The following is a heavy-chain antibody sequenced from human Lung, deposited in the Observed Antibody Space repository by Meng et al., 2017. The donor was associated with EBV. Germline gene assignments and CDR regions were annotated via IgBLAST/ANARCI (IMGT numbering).Heavy chain of an antibody. CDR1: GFTFTIYA. CDR3: AKGRSRSYNWNDVPCDY. D-gene: IGHD1-20*01. J-gene: IGHJ4*02. V-gene: IGHV3-23*01. CDR2: ISGSGGST. Sequence: EVQLLESGGGLVQPGGSLRLSCVVSGFTFTIYAMNWVRQAPGKGLEWVSGISGSGGSTYYAASVKGRFTISRDNSTNTLYLQMNTLRAEDTALYYCAKGRSRSYNWNDVPCDYWGQGPLVTVSS.